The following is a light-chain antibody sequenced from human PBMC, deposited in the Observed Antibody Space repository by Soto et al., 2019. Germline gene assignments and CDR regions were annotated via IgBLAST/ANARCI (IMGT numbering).Light chain of an antibody. V-gene: IGKV3-15*01. CDR2: GAS. CDR3: QQYNNWPWT. J-gene: IGKJ1*01. Sequence: EIVMTQSPATLSVSPGERATLSCRASQSVSSNLAWYQQKHGQDPRLLIYGASTRATGIPARFSGSGSGTEFTLTISSLQSEDFAVYYCQQYNNWPWTFGQGTKVEIK. CDR1: QSVSSN.